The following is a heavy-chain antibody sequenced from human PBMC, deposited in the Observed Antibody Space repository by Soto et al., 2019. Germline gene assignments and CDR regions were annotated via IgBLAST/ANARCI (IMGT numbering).Heavy chain of an antibody. CDR1: GDSYSISTYS. J-gene: IGHJ5*02. D-gene: IGHD6-19*01. Sequence: SETLSLTCTVSGDSYSISTYSWSWIRQPPGKALQWIGFLYQRGVTSYNPSIASRVSTSLHRSNNQCYLKLKSVTAADTAVYFCAGMPYTSGLRFDPWGPGTLVTVSS. CDR3: AGMPYTSGLRFDP. V-gene: IGHV4-30-2*01. CDR2: LYQRGVT.